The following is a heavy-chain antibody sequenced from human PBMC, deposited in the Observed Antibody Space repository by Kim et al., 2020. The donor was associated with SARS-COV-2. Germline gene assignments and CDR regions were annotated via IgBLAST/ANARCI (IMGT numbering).Heavy chain of an antibody. CDR1: GFRFSNAW. Sequence: GGSLRISCAGSGFRFSNAWMSWVRQAPEKGLEWLGRIKSKGAGGTTEYAAPVKGRFTISRDDSKNTLYLEMNSLKTEDTAVYYCSTGYCSGDTCLPWGQGTTVTVSS. CDR2: IKSKGAGGTT. CDR3: STGYCSGDTCLP. J-gene: IGHJ6*02. D-gene: IGHD2-15*01. V-gene: IGHV3-15*01.